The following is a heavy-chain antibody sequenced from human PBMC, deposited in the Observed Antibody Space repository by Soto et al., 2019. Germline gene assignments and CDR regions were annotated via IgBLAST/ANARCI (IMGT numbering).Heavy chain of an antibody. CDR1: GFTFSSYA. CDR2: ISGSGGST. CDR3: ARRSSGWYFDY. D-gene: IGHD6-19*01. J-gene: IGHJ4*02. Sequence: EVQVLESGGGLVQPGVSLRLSCAASGFTFSSYAMNWVRQAPGKGLEWVSVISGSGGSTYYADSVKGRFTISRDNSKNTLYLQMNSLRAEDTAVYYCARRSSGWYFDYWGQGTLVTVSS. V-gene: IGHV3-23*01.